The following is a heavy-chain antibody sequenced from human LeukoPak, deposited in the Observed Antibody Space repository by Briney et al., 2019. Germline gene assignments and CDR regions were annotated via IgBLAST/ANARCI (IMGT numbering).Heavy chain of an antibody. V-gene: IGHV4-59*08. CDR2: IYYSGST. D-gene: IGHD3-10*01. Sequence: SETLSLTCTVSGDSITGYHWSWVRQPPGKGLEWIGYIYYSGSTNYSPSLSSRVSISVDTSKNQNSLKLSSLTATDTAVYYCARHGGSGSYYNWFDPWGQGTLVTVSS. J-gene: IGHJ5*02. CDR3: ARHGGSGSYYNWFDP. CDR1: GDSITGYH.